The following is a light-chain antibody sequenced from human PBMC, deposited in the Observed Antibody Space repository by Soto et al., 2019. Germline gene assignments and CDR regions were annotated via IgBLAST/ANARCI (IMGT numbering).Light chain of an antibody. J-gene: IGKJ1*01. V-gene: IGKV3D-20*02. CDR3: QQSYSTTWT. Sequence: EVELTQSPGTLSLSPGERATLSCRASQSVSSSHLAWYQQKRGQAPRLLIYDTSTRATGIPDRFSGSGSGTDFTLTISSLQPEDFATYSCQQSYSTTWTFGQGTKVDIK. CDR2: DTS. CDR1: QSVSSSH.